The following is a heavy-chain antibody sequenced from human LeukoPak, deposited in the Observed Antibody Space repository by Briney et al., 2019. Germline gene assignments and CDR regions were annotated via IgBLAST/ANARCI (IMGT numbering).Heavy chain of an antibody. CDR2: ISSSSSYI. CDR1: GFTFSSYW. D-gene: IGHD2-2*02. V-gene: IGHV3-21*01. CDR3: ARGCSSTSCYTTAFDI. J-gene: IGHJ3*02. Sequence: GGSLRLSCAASGFTFSSYWMSWVRQAPGKGLEWVSSISSSSSYIYYADSVKGRFTISRDNAKNSLYLQMNSLRAGDTAVYYCARGCSSTSCYTTAFDIWGQGTMVTVSS.